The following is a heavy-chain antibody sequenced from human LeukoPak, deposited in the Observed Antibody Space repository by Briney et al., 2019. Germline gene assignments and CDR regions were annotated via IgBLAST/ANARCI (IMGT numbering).Heavy chain of an antibody. CDR3: ARHNRGVVSFDDY. D-gene: IGHD3-10*01. J-gene: IGHJ4*02. CDR2: ISSSGRTI. V-gene: IGHV3-48*03. Sequence: GGSLRLSCAASGFTFSSYEMNWVRQAPGKGLEWVSYISSSGRTIYYADSVKGRFTISGDNAKNSLYLQMNSLRAEDTAVYYCARHNRGVVSFDDYWGQGTLVTVSS. CDR1: GFTFSSYE.